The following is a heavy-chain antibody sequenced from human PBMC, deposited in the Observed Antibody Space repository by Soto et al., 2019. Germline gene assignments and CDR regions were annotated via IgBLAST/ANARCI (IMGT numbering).Heavy chain of an antibody. Sequence: PVGSLRPSCAASGFTFSDYYMTWIRQVPGKGLEWVAYISGTSDSIPYADSVKGRFTISRGNAKNSLYLQMNSLRAEDTAVYYCARVGVVTAAGTSDYWGQGTLVTVSS. CDR3: ARVGVVTAAGTSDY. CDR2: ISGTSDSI. J-gene: IGHJ4*02. D-gene: IGHD6-13*01. V-gene: IGHV3-11*06. CDR1: GFTFSDYY.